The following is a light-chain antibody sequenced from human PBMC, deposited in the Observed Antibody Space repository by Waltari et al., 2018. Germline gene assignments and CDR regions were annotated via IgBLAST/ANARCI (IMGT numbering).Light chain of an antibody. CDR1: QTVSSGY. Sequence: VLTQSPGTLSLSPGARATLSCRASQTVSSGYLAWYQQKAGQAPRLLIYGASSMATGIPARFSGSGSWTDFTLTISRLEPEDSAVYYCQQYDSSPPWTFGQGTKVEIK. V-gene: IGKV3-20*01. J-gene: IGKJ1*01. CDR3: QQYDSSPPWT. CDR2: GAS.